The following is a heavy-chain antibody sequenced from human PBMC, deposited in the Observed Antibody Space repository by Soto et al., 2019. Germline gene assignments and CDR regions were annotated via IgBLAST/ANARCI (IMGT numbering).Heavy chain of an antibody. CDR2: IIPIFGTA. Sequence: GASVKVSCKASGGTFSSYAISWVRQAPGQGLEWMGGIIPIFGTANYAQKFQGRVTITADKSTSTAYMELSSLRSEDTAVYYCATRITMVRGPKPTDYYYYYGMDVWGQGTTVTVSS. V-gene: IGHV1-69*06. D-gene: IGHD3-10*01. CDR1: GGTFSSYA. CDR3: ATRITMVRGPKPTDYYYYYGMDV. J-gene: IGHJ6*02.